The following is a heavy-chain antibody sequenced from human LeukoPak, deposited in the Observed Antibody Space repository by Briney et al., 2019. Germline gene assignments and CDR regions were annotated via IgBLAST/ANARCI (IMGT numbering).Heavy chain of an antibody. CDR2: TYYSSST. Sequence: SETLSLTCTVSGASISSSTYYWGWIRQPPGEGLEWIGYTYYSSSTYYNPSLKSRVTISVDASKNQFSLMLNSVTAADTAVYYCATPGRIAVAGQFDYWGQGTLVTVSS. D-gene: IGHD6-19*01. CDR1: GASISSSTYY. V-gene: IGHV4-39*01. CDR3: ATPGRIAVAGQFDY. J-gene: IGHJ4*02.